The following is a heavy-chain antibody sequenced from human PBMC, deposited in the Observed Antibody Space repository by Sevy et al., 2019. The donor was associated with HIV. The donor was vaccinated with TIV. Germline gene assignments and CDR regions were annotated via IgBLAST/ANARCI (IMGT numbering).Heavy chain of an antibody. CDR2: IWYDGNNK. CDR1: GFTFGTYG. J-gene: IGHJ4*02. V-gene: IGHV3-33*01. CDR3: ARGGLYSSGWSESLDY. Sequence: GGSLRLSCVASGFTFGTYGMDWVRQAPGKGLEWVAVIWYDGNNKYYGDSVKGRFTISRDNSKNTLYLKMNSLRAEDTAVYYCARGGLYSSGWSESLDYWGQGTLVTVSS. D-gene: IGHD6-19*01.